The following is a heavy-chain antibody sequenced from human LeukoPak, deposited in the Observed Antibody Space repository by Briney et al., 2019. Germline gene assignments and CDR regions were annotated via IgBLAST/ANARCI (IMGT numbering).Heavy chain of an antibody. CDR1: GGSISSGSYY. Sequence: SETLSLTCTVSGGSISSGSYYWSWIRQPAGKGLEWIGRIYNSGSTNYNPSLKSRVTISVDTSKNLFSLKLSSVTAADTAVYYCARRPLVRGVVGNWFDPWGQGTLVTVSS. V-gene: IGHV4-61*02. CDR2: IYNSGST. D-gene: IGHD3-10*01. CDR3: ARRPLVRGVVGNWFDP. J-gene: IGHJ5*02.